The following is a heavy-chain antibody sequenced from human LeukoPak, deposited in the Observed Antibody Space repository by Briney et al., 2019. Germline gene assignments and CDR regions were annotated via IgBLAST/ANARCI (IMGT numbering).Heavy chain of an antibody. J-gene: IGHJ4*02. Sequence: KPGGSLRLSCVVSGFTVSSNYMSWVRQAPGKGLEWISYVSSTGGDKFYADSVKGRFTISRDNARNSVYMEMNDLIDEDTAFYYCARGENGSFDRWGQGTLVIVSS. V-gene: IGHV3-11*01. CDR1: GFTVSSNY. CDR2: VSSTGGDK. CDR3: ARGENGSFDR. D-gene: IGHD3-10*01.